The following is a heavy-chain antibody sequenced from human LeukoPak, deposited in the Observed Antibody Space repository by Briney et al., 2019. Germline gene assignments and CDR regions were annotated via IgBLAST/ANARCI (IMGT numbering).Heavy chain of an antibody. J-gene: IGHJ4*02. D-gene: IGHD3-22*01. Sequence: GGSLRLSCAASGFTFTHYWMTWVRQAPGKGLEWVANIEQGGSEKYYVDSVKGRFTISRDNAKNSVYLQMNSLRAEDTAAYYCARGWVADQYDSSGYYQRPAFDYWGQGTLVTVSS. CDR2: IEQGGSEK. CDR3: ARGWVADQYDSSGYYQRPAFDY. V-gene: IGHV3-7*01. CDR1: GFTFTHYW.